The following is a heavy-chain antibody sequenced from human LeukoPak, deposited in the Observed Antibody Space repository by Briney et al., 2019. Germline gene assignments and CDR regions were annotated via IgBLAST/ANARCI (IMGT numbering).Heavy chain of an antibody. CDR1: GGSISSGGYY. CDR2: IYYSGST. CDR3: AKGNWNQYDY. Sequence: SETLSLTCTVSGGSISSGGYYWSWIRQHPGKGLEWIGYIYYSGSTNYNPSLKSRVTISVDTSKNQFSLKLSSVTAADTAVYYCAKGNWNQYDYWGQGTLVTVSS. D-gene: IGHD1-20*01. J-gene: IGHJ4*02. V-gene: IGHV4-61*08.